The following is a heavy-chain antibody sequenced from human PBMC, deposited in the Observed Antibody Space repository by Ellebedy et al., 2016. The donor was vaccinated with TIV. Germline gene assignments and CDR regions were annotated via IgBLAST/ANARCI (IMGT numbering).Heavy chain of an antibody. V-gene: IGHV4-61*08. J-gene: IGHJ4*02. CDR1: GGSISSGGYY. CDR3: ARYYYGSGSYYNRAHFDY. CDR2: IYYSGST. Sequence: SETLSLTXTVSGGSISSGGYYWSWIRQHPGKGLEWIGYIYYSGSTNYNPSLKSRVTISVDTSKNQFSLKLSSVTAADTAVYYCARYYYGSGSYYNRAHFDYWGQGTLVTVSS. D-gene: IGHD3-10*01.